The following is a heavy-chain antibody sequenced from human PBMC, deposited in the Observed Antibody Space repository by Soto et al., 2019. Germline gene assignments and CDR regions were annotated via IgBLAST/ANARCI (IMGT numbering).Heavy chain of an antibody. D-gene: IGHD1-7*01. V-gene: IGHV4-59*01. CDR3: ARGRLEVQDGFYYYYDGLDV. Sequence: QVQLQESGPGLVKPSETLSLTCTMSGGSINGYYWSWIRQPPGKGLEWIGNVFYTGTTDYNPSLTSRVTISVHTCINQIALKLTSIVAADTAVYYCARGRLEVQDGFYYYYDGLDVWCQGTTVTGSS. CDR1: GGSINGYY. CDR2: VFYTGTT. J-gene: IGHJ6*02.